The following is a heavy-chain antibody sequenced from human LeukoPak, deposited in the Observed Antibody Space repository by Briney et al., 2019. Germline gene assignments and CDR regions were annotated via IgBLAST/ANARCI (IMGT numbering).Heavy chain of an antibody. Sequence: GASVKASCKASGGTFSSYAISWVRQAPGQGLEWMGRIIPIFGIANYAQKFQGRVTITADKSTSTAYMELSSLRSEDTAVYYCAREVVTTNRNWFDPWGQGTLVTVSS. CDR2: IIPIFGIA. CDR1: GGTFSSYA. D-gene: IGHD4-11*01. V-gene: IGHV1-69*04. J-gene: IGHJ5*02. CDR3: AREVVTTNRNWFDP.